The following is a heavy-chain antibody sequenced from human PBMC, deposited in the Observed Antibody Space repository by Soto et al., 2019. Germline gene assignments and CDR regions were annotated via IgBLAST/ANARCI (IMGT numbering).Heavy chain of an antibody. V-gene: IGHV4-4*02. J-gene: IGHJ6*02. CDR3: ATQTISYTGGV. D-gene: IGHD7-27*01. CDR1: GAPITTTKW. Sequence: QVQLQESGPGLVKPSETLSLTCTVSGAPITTTKWWAWVRLPPGKGLEWIGELSRGDERSSNPSLEGRFTMSLDKSNNHFSLKLTSVTAADPAIYYCATQTISYTGGVWGRGTSVTVSS. CDR2: LSRGDER.